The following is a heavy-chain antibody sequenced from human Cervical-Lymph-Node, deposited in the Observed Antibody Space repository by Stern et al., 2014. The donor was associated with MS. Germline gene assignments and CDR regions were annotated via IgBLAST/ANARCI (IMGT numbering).Heavy chain of an antibody. V-gene: IGHV5-51*01. J-gene: IGHJ4*02. CDR2: IYPYDSDT. CDR1: GYSFTIYY. Sequence: EVQLVESGAEVKKPGESLTISCKLSGYSFTIYYIAWVRQMPGKGLEWMGVIYPYDSDTTPTPSFQGQVTISADKSTTTACLQWSSLRASDTAMYYCARHVQGFDYWGQGTLVTVSS. CDR3: ARHVQGFDY.